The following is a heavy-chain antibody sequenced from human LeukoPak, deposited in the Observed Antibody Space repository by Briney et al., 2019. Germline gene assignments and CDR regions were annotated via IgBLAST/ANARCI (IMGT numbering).Heavy chain of an antibody. Sequence: GGPLRLSCAASGFTFTTYAMSWVRQAPGKGLEWVSVISGSGGSAYYADSVKGRFTISRDNAKNTLYLQMNSLRAEDTAVYYCARDRTYYYDSSGTFDYWGQGTLVTVSS. CDR3: ARDRTYYYDSSGTFDY. V-gene: IGHV3-23*01. CDR1: GFTFTTYA. CDR2: ISGSGGSA. J-gene: IGHJ4*02. D-gene: IGHD3-22*01.